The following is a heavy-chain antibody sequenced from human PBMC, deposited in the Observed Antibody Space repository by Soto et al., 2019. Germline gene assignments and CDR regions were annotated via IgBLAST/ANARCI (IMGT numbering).Heavy chain of an antibody. D-gene: IGHD7-27*01. CDR3: ARDLGKGVPLYYFDY. Sequence: SETLSLTCTVSGGSISSGGYYWSWIRQHPGKGLEWIGYIYYSGSTYYNPSLKSRVTISVDTSKNQFSLKLSSVTAADTAVYYFARDLGKGVPLYYFDYWGQGTLVTVSS. V-gene: IGHV4-31*03. CDR1: GGSISSGGYY. J-gene: IGHJ4*02. CDR2: IYYSGST.